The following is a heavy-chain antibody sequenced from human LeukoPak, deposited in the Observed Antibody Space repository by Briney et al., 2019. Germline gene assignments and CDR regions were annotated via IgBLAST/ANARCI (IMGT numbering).Heavy chain of an antibody. D-gene: IGHD2-2*01. CDR1: GGTFSSYA. Sequence: SVKVSCKASGGTFSSYAISWVRQAPGQGLEWMGGIIPIFGTANYAQKFQGRVTITADESTSTAYMELSSLRSEDTAVYYCARGGRGDCSSTSCSSGYWGQGTLVTVSS. CDR2: IIPIFGTA. V-gene: IGHV1-69*13. CDR3: ARGGRGDCSSTSCSSGY. J-gene: IGHJ4*02.